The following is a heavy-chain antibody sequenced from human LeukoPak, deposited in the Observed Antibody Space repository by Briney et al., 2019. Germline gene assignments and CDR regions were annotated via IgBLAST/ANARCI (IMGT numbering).Heavy chain of an antibody. CDR1: GGSFSGYY. J-gene: IGHJ2*01. Sequence: SETLSLTCAVYGGSFSGYYWSWIRQPPGKGLEWIGEINHSGSTNYNPSLKSRVTISVDTSKNQFSLRLSSVTAADTAVYYCARVLEGSSGQHWYFDLWSRGTQVTVSS. D-gene: IGHD6-19*01. CDR3: ARVLEGSSGQHWYFDL. CDR2: INHSGST. V-gene: IGHV4-34*01.